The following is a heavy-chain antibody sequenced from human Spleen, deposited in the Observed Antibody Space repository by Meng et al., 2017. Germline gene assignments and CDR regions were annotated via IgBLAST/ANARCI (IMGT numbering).Heavy chain of an antibody. CDR3: TRERSSGWYYGY. J-gene: IGHJ4*02. Sequence: GGSLRLSCAASGFTFSNAWMTWVRQAPGKGLEWIGRMKSNVDGGTVDYAAAVKGRFTISRDDSKSIAYLQMNSLKTEDTAVYYCTRERSSGWYYGYWGQGTLVTVSS. CDR1: GFTFSNAW. V-gene: IGHV3-15*01. D-gene: IGHD6-19*01. CDR2: MKSNVDGGTV.